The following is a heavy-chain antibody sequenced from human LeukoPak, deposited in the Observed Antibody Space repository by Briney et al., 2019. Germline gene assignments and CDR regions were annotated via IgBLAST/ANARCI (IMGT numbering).Heavy chain of an antibody. J-gene: IGHJ6*02. CDR3: ARAFSGAAAGSYYYYYGMDV. CDR2: IKQDGSEK. CDR1: GFTFSSYW. Sequence: PGGSLRLSCAASGFTFSSYWMSWVRQAPVKGLEWVANIKQDGSEKYYVDSVKGRFTISRDNAKNSLYLQMNSLRAEDTAVYYCARAFSGAAAGSYYYYYGMDVWGQGTTVTVSS. V-gene: IGHV3-7*01. D-gene: IGHD6-13*01.